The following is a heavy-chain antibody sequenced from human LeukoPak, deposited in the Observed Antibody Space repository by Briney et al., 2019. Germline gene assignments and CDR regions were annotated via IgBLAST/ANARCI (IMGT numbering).Heavy chain of an antibody. CDR1: GFTFSRYW. D-gene: IGHD6-19*01. Sequence: QPAGSLSLSCAASGFTFSRYWMRWVRQAPGKGLEWVANIKEDGSEKYYVDSAKGRFTISRDNAKNSLYLQMNSLRAEDTAFYYCASQFWWAAVAGTALDSWGQGTRVTVSS. CDR3: ASQFWWAAVAGTALDS. CDR2: IKEDGSEK. V-gene: IGHV3-7*05. J-gene: IGHJ4*02.